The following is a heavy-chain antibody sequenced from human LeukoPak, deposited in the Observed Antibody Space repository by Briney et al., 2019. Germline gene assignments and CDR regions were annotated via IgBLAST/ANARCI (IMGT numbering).Heavy chain of an antibody. J-gene: IGHJ4*02. CDR3: ANNFDY. V-gene: IGHV3-33*06. Sequence: QPGRSLRPSCAASGFTFSNYGMHWVRQAPGKGLEWVALIYYDGSNKYYADSVKGRFTISRDNSKNALYLQMNSLRAEDTAVYYCANNFDYWGQGTLVTVSS. CDR2: IYYDGSNK. CDR1: GFTFSNYG.